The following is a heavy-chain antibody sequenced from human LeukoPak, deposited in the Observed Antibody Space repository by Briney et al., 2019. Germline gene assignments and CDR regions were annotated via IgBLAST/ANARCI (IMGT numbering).Heavy chain of an antibody. CDR2: INHSGST. Sequence: ETLSLTCAVYGGSFSGYYWSWIRQPPGKGLEWIGEINHSGSTNYNPSLKSRVTISVDTSKNQFSLKLSSVTAADTAVYYCARGYPFVATITGYWFDYWGQGTLVTVSS. V-gene: IGHV4-34*01. CDR1: GGSFSGYY. J-gene: IGHJ4*02. D-gene: IGHD5-12*01. CDR3: ARGYPFVATITGYWFDY.